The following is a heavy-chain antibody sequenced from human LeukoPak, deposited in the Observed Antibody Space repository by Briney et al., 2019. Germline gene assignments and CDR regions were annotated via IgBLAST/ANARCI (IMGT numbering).Heavy chain of an antibody. V-gene: IGHV1-69*01. CDR1: GGTLSSYA. Sequence: GSSVKVSCKASGGTLSSYAISWVRQAPGQGLEWMGGIIPIFGTANYAQKFQGRVTITSHESTSTAYMELSSLRSEHTAVYYCARARGYTAMVTLSWLDYYMDVWGKGTTVTVSS. CDR2: IIPIFGTA. D-gene: IGHD5-18*01. J-gene: IGHJ6*03. CDR3: ARARGYTAMVTLSWLDYYMDV.